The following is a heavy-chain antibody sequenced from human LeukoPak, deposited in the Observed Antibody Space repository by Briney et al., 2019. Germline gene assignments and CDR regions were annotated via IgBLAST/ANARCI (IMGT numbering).Heavy chain of an antibody. CDR3: AKLGTNVLRYFDWLPRYYYYYYMDV. V-gene: IGHV3-30*02. D-gene: IGHD3-9*01. Sequence: GGSLRLSCAASGFTFSSYGMHWVRQAPGKGLEWVAFIRYDGSNKYYADSVKGRFTISRDNSKNTLYLQMNSLRAEDTAVYYCAKLGTNVLRYFDWLPRYYYYYYMDVWGKGTTVTISS. CDR1: GFTFSSYG. CDR2: IRYDGSNK. J-gene: IGHJ6*03.